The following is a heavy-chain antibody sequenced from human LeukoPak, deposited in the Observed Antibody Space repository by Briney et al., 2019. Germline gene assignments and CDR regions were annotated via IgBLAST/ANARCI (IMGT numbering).Heavy chain of an antibody. CDR3: AKIRVYYYDSSGYSRGEFDY. CDR1: GGTFSSYA. J-gene: IGHJ4*02. Sequence: GASVKVSCKASGGTFSSYAISWVRQAPGQGLEWMGGIIPIFGTANYAQKFQGRVTITADESTSTAYMELSSLRSGDTAVYYCAKIRVYYYDSSGYSRGEFDYWGQGTLVTVSS. V-gene: IGHV1-69*13. CDR2: IIPIFGTA. D-gene: IGHD3-22*01.